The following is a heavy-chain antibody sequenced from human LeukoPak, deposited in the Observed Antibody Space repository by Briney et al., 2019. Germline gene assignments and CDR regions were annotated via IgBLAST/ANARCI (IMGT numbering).Heavy chain of an antibody. CDR3: ARDPRAPFANNWFDP. V-gene: IGHV3-7*01. J-gene: IGHJ5*02. CDR2: IKQDGGEK. CDR1: GFTFSNYW. D-gene: IGHD3-3*02. Sequence: GGSLRLSCAASGFTFSNYWMNWVRQAPGKGLEWVANIKQDGGEKSYVDSVKGRFTISRDNAKNSLHLQMNSLRAEDTAVYYCARDPRAPFANNWFDPWGQGTLVTVSS.